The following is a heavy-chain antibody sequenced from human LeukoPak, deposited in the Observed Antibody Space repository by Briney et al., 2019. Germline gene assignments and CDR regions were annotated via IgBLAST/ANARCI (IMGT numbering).Heavy chain of an antibody. V-gene: IGHV3-21*04. J-gene: IGHJ3*02. CDR3: AKEKDSSSNAFDI. D-gene: IGHD6-13*01. CDR2: ISSSSSYI. Sequence: GGSLRLSCAASGFTFSSYAMSWVRQAPGKGLEWVSSISSSSSYIYYADSVKGRFTISRDNAKNSLYLQMNSLRAEDTALYYCAKEKDSSSNAFDIWGQGTMVTVSS. CDR1: GFTFSSYA.